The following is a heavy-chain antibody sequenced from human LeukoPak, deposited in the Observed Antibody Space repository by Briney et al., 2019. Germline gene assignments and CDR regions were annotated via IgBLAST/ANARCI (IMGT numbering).Heavy chain of an antibody. J-gene: IGHJ4*02. V-gene: IGHV7-4-1*02. Sequence: ASVKVSCKASGYTFTSYAMNWVRQAPGQGLEWMGWINTNTGNPTYARGFTGRFVFSLDTSVSTAYLQISGLKAEDTAVYYCARAYCSGGSCYPDDYWGQGTLVTVSS. CDR1: GYTFTSYA. D-gene: IGHD2-15*01. CDR2: INTNTGNP. CDR3: ARAYCSGGSCYPDDY.